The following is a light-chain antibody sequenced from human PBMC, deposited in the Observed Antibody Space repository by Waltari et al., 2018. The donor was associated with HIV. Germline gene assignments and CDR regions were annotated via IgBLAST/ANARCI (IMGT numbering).Light chain of an antibody. Sequence: SYELTQPPSVSVSPGQTASISCSGGNLRDKYACWYQQKPGQSPVLVMYQDDRRPSGIPERFSGSSSANTATLTISGTQAMDEADYYCQAWDTTTMIIGGGTKLTVL. CDR3: QAWDTTTMI. CDR2: QDD. J-gene: IGLJ2*01. CDR1: NLRDKY. V-gene: IGLV3-1*01.